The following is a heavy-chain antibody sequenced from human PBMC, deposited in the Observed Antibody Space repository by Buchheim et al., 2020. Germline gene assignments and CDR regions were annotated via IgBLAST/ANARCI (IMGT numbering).Heavy chain of an antibody. J-gene: IGHJ6*02. CDR3: ARDYTAMAPYYYYYYGMDV. Sequence: EVQLVESGGGLVQPGGSLRLSCAASGFTFSSYSMNWVRQAPGKGLEWVSYISSSSSTIYYADSVQGRFTISRDNAKNSLYLPMNSLRAEDTAVYYCARDYTAMAPYYYYYYGMDVWGQGTT. CDR1: GFTFSSYS. D-gene: IGHD5-18*01. V-gene: IGHV3-48*01. CDR2: ISSSSSTI.